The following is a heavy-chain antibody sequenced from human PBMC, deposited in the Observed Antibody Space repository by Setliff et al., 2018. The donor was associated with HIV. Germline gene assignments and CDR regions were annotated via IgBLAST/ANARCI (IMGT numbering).Heavy chain of an antibody. CDR2: IYYSGST. J-gene: IGHJ4*02. D-gene: IGHD3-10*01. CDR1: GGSFSGYY. V-gene: IGHV4-31*11. Sequence: TLSLTCAVYGGSFSGYYWSWIRQHPGRGLEWIGYIYYSGSTYYNPSLKSRVTISVDTSKNQFSLKLSSVTAADTAVYYCARGRDKYGPIDYWGQGTLVTVSS. CDR3: ARGRDKYGPIDY.